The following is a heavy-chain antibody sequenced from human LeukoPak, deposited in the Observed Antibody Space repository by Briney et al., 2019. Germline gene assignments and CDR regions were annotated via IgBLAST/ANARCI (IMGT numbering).Heavy chain of an antibody. J-gene: IGHJ4*02. CDR1: GFTFSSYG. Sequence: GGSLRLSCAASGFTFSSYGMHWVRQAPGKGLEWVAFIRYDGSNKYYADSVKGRFTISRDNSKNTLYLQMNSLRGEGTAVYYCATSLAVWEYEDWWGQGTLVTVSS. V-gene: IGHV3-30*02. CDR2: IRYDGSNK. D-gene: IGHD3/OR15-3a*01. CDR3: ATSLAVWEYEDW.